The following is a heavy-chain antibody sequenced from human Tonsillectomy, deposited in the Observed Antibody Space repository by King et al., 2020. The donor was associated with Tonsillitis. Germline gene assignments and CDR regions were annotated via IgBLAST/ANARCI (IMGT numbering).Heavy chain of an antibody. CDR1: GYIFTNNH. CDR3: ATVIIGEFDS. Sequence: VQLVESGAEVKEPGASVKVSCKASGYIFTNNHMHWVRQAPGQGLEWMGIINPSGGSTVYAQEFQGRLTMTRDTSTSTVYMEVRSLRSEDTAVYYCATVIIGEFDSWGQGTPVTVSS. V-gene: IGHV1-46*03. CDR2: INPSGGST. D-gene: IGHD3-16*02. J-gene: IGHJ4*02.